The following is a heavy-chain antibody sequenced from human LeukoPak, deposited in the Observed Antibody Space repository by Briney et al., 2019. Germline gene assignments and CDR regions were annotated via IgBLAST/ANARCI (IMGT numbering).Heavy chain of an antibody. CDR2: INPNSGGT. V-gene: IGHV1-2*06. D-gene: IGHD3-22*01. J-gene: IGHJ4*02. Sequence: ASVKVSCKASGYTFTGYYMHWVRQAPGQGLEWMGRINPNSGGTNYAQKFQGRVTMTRDTSISTAYMELSRLRSDDTAVYYCARVLYYYDSSGPFGYWGQGTLVTVSS. CDR1: GYTFTGYY. CDR3: ARVLYYYDSSGPFGY.